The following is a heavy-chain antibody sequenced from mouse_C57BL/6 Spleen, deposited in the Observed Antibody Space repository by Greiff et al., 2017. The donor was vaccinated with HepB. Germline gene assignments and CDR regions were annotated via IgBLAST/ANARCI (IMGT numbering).Heavy chain of an antibody. CDR1: GYTFTSYW. V-gene: IGHV1-55*01. CDR2: IYPGSGST. Sequence: QVQLQQPGAELVKPGASVKMSCKASGYTFTSYWITWVKQRPGQGLEWIGDIYPGSGSTNYNEKFKSKATLTVDTSSSTAYMQLSSLTSEDSAVYYGARSPIYYDYDAYFDVWGTGTTVTVSS. J-gene: IGHJ1*03. CDR3: ARSPIYYDYDAYFDV. D-gene: IGHD2-4*01.